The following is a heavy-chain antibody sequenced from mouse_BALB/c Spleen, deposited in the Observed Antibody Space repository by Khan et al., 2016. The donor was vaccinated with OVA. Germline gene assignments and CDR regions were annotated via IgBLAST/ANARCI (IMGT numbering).Heavy chain of an antibody. CDR2: ILPGTGNT. CDR1: GYAFRSYW. J-gene: IGHJ2*01. V-gene: IGHV1-9*01. CDR3: TRPYYADY. Sequence: QEQLKQSGAELMKPGASVKISCEATGYAFRSYWIEWVKQRPGHGLEWVGEILPGTGNTKYNEKFEGKATLTADTSSNTAHLQLSSLTSEDSAVYYCTRPYYADYWGQGTTLTVSS. D-gene: IGHD2-10*01.